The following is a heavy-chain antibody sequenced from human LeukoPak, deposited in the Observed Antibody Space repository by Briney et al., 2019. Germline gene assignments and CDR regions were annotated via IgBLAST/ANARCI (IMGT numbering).Heavy chain of an antibody. CDR2: INHSGST. CDR1: GGSFSGYY. Sequence: PSETLSLTCAVDGGSFSGYYWSWIRQPPGKGLEWIGEINHSGSTNYNPSLKSRVTISVDTSKNQFSLKRSSVTAADTAVYYCARPGFRTVTPRAGWLDPWRQGPLVTVSS. D-gene: IGHD4-17*01. J-gene: IGHJ5*02. CDR3: ARPGFRTVTPRAGWLDP. V-gene: IGHV4-34*01.